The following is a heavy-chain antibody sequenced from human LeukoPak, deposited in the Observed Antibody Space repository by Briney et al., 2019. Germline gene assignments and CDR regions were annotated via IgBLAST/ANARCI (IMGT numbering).Heavy chain of an antibody. V-gene: IGHV3-53*01. CDR2: IYSGGST. J-gene: IGHJ1*01. Sequence: QPGGSLRLSCAAAGFTVSSNYMSWVRQAPGKGLEWVSVIYSGGSTYYADSVKGRFTISRDNSKNTPYLQMNSLRAEDTAVYYCARDPPPHYCGGDCYSSWGQGTLVTVSS. CDR3: ARDPPPHYCGGDCYSS. CDR1: GFTVSSNY. D-gene: IGHD2-21*02.